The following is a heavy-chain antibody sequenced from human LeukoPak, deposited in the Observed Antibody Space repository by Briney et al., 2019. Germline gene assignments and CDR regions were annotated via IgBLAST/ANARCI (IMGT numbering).Heavy chain of an antibody. CDR2: ISGSGSII. CDR3: VRTYSSGYSFDS. Sequence: GGSLRLSCAGSGATFSSDEMNWVQQAPGKGLEWISYISGSGSIIYYADSVKGRFTISRDNARRSLYLQMNSLRAEDTAVYYCVRTYSSGYSFDSWGQGTLVTVSS. D-gene: IGHD3-22*01. V-gene: IGHV3-48*03. J-gene: IGHJ4*02. CDR1: GATFSSDE.